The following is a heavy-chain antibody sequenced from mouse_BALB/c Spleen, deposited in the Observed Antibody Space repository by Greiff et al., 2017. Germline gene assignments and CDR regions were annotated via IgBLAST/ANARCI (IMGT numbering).Heavy chain of an antibody. Sequence: EVQLVESGGGLVKPGGSLKLSCAASGFTFSSYTMSWVRQTPEKRLEWVATISSGGSYTYYPDSVKGRFTISRDNAKNTLYLQMSSLKSEDTAMYYCTSKTGYYYAMDYWGQGTSVTVSS. CDR1: GFTFSSYT. CDR3: TSKTGYYYAMDY. J-gene: IGHJ4*01. D-gene: IGHD4-1*01. V-gene: IGHV5-6-4*01. CDR2: ISSGGSYT.